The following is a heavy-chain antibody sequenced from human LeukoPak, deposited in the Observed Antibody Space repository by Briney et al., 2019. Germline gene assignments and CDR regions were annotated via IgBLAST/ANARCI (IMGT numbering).Heavy chain of an antibody. J-gene: IGHJ3*02. D-gene: IGHD1-20*01. CDR2: MYYIGST. Sequence: SETLSLTCTVSGGSISSYYWSWIRQPPGKGLEWIGYMYYIGSTNYNPSLKSRVTISIDTSKNQFSLKLSSVTAADTAVYYCARGLITENAFDIWGQGTMGTVSS. CDR3: ARGLITENAFDI. CDR1: GGSISSYY. V-gene: IGHV4-59*01.